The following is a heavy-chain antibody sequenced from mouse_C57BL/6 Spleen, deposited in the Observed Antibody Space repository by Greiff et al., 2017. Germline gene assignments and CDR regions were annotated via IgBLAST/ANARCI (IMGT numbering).Heavy chain of an antibody. CDR2: IDPEDGDT. CDR1: GFNIKDYY. CDR3: LITTVDYAMDY. V-gene: IGHV14-1*01. J-gene: IGHJ4*01. D-gene: IGHD1-1*01. Sequence: VQLKESGAELVRPGASVKLSCTASGFNIKDYYMHWVKQRPEQGLEWIGRIDPEDGDTEYAPKFQGKATMTADTSSNTAYLQRSSLTSEDTAVYYCLITTVDYAMDYWGQGTSVTVSS.